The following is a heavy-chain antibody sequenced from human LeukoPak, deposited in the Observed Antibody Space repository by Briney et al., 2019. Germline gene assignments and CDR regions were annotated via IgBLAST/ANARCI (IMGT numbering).Heavy chain of an antibody. CDR1: GYSISSGYY. CDR2: IYRSGST. CDR3: ARGYYYDSSGLHDAFDI. Sequence: SETLSLTCTVSGYSISSGYYWGWIRQPPGKGLEWIGSIYRSGSTYYKPSLKSRVTISVDTSKNQFSLKLSSVTAADTAVYYCARGYYYDSSGLHDAFDIWGQGTMVTVSS. V-gene: IGHV4-38-2*02. J-gene: IGHJ3*02. D-gene: IGHD3-22*01.